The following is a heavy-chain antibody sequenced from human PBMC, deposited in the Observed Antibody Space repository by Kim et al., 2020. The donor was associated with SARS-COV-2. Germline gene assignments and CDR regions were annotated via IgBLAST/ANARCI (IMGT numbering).Heavy chain of an antibody. Sequence: GGSLRLSCAASGFTFSSYAMHWVRQAPGKGLEWVAVISYDGSNKYYADSVKGRFTISRDNSKNTLYLQMNSLRAEDTAVYYCARVLRGDTTGTTFDYWGQGTLVTVSS. CDR2: ISYDGSNK. CDR3: ARVLRGDTTGTTFDY. V-gene: IGHV3-30*04. D-gene: IGHD1-1*01. J-gene: IGHJ4*02. CDR1: GFTFSSYA.